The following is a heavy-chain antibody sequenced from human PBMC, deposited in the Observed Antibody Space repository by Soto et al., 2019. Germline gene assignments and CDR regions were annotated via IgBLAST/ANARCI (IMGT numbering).Heavy chain of an antibody. CDR2: VSGRGGST. Sequence: VQLLESGGGLVQPGGSLRLACTASGFTFNHYAMSWVRQAPEKGLEWVSAVSGRGGSTKYADSVKGRFIISRDNSNSTLYLQMDSLRGEDTAVYYCAKDSTVTTSLYFYYYGFDVWGQGTTVTVSS. J-gene: IGHJ6*01. D-gene: IGHD4-17*01. CDR3: AKDSTVTTSLYFYYYGFDV. CDR1: GFTFNHYA. V-gene: IGHV3-23*01.